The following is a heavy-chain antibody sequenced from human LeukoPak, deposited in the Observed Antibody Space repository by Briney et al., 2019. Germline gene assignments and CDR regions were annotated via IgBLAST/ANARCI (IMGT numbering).Heavy chain of an antibody. CDR3: AKSPGGRHHN. V-gene: IGHV3-48*01. D-gene: IGHD3-16*01. CDR2: IGSSSAPI. J-gene: IGHJ4*02. CDR1: EFPFGTSG. Sequence: GGSLRLSCAASEFPFGTSGMNWFRQAPGKGLEWVSFIGSSSAPIYYADSVKGRFTISRDNAKNSLFLQMNSLRAEDTAVYYCAKSPGGRHHNWGQGTLVTVSS.